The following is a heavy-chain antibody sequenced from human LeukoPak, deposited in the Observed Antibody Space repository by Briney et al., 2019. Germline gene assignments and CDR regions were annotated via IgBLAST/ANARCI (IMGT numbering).Heavy chain of an antibody. Sequence: GGSLRLSCAASGFTFDDYAMHWVRQAPGKGLEWVSGISWNSGSIGYADSVKGRFTISRDNAKNSLYLQMNSLRAEDTALYYCAKVQHDSSSYDAFDYWDQGTLVTVSS. CDR1: GFTFDDYA. J-gene: IGHJ4*02. V-gene: IGHV3-9*01. CDR3: AKVQHDSSSYDAFDY. CDR2: ISWNSGSI. D-gene: IGHD3-22*01.